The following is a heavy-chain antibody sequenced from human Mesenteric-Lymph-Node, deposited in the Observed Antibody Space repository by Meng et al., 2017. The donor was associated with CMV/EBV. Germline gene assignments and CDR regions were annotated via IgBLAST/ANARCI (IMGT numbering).Heavy chain of an antibody. V-gene: IGHV4-61*01. CDR2: IYYSGST. CDR3: ASSPQDYDSSGYAAGYYFDY. J-gene: IGHJ4*02. CDR1: GGSVSSVNYY. Sequence: SETLSLTCTVSGGSVSSVNYYWSWIRQPPGKGLEWIGYIYYSGSTNYNPSLKSRVTISVDTSKNQFSLKLSSVTAADTAVYYCASSPQDYDSSGYAAGYYFDYWGQGTLVTVSS. D-gene: IGHD3-22*01.